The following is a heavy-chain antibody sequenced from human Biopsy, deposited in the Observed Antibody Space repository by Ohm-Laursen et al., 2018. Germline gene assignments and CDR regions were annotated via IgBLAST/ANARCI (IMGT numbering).Heavy chain of an antibody. J-gene: IGHJ6*02. D-gene: IGHD1-20*01. CDR3: ARVDRYNFDHYIMDA. CDR2: IYYSGRP. V-gene: IGHV4-59*07. CDR1: GDSIARYY. Sequence: SDTLSLTCPVSGDSIARYYWTWIRQSPGKGLEWIAYIYYSGRPNYNPPLKGRVVISVDRSRNQFFLKLTSATAADTAIYYCARVDRYNFDHYIMDAWGRGTTVTVSS.